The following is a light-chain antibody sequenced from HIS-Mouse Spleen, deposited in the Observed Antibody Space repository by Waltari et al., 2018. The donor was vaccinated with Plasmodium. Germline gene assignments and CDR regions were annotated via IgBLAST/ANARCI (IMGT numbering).Light chain of an antibody. CDR1: QIISNY. V-gene: IGKV1-39*01. Sequence: DIQMIQSPSPLSASVGDRVTITCRASQIISNYLNWYQQKPGKAPKFLIYAASTLQSGVPSRFSGSGSGTDFTLTISSLQPEDFATYYCQQSYSTWTFGQGTKVEIK. J-gene: IGKJ1*01. CDR2: AAS. CDR3: QQSYSTWT.